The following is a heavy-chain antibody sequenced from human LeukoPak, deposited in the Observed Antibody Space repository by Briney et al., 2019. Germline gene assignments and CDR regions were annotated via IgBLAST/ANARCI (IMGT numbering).Heavy chain of an antibody. Sequence: HTGGSLRLSCAASGFTFSSYGMHWVRQAPGKGLEWVSAISGSGSSAYYGDSVKGRFTISRDNSKNTLYLQMNSLRAEDTAIYYCASGIRGYYYYGMDVWGQGTTVTVSS. CDR3: ASGIRGYYYYGMDV. D-gene: IGHD2-21*01. CDR1: GFTFSSYG. J-gene: IGHJ6*02. CDR2: ISGSGSSA. V-gene: IGHV3-23*01.